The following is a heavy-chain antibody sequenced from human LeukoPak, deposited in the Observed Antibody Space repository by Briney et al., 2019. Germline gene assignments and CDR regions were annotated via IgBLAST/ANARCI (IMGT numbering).Heavy chain of an antibody. CDR2: IYYSGST. V-gene: IGHV4-61*01. D-gene: IGHD6-19*01. Sequence: PSETLSLTCTVSGGSISSRNWWSWVRQPPGKGLEWIGYIYYSGSTNYNPSRKSRVTISVDTSKNQFSLKLSSVTAADTAVYYCARLSGYSSGWTHQYYFDYWGQGTLVTVSS. CDR1: GGSISSRNW. CDR3: ARLSGYSSGWTHQYYFDY. J-gene: IGHJ4*02.